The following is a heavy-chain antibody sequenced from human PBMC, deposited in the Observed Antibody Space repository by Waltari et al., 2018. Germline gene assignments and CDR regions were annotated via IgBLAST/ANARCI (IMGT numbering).Heavy chain of an antibody. CDR3: ARHSPPIAAAGSNWFDP. Sequence: QLQLQESGPGLVKPSETLSLTCTVSGGSISSSSYYWGWIRQPPGKGLEWIGSIYYSWSTYDNPSLKSRVTISVDTSKNQFSLKLSSVTAADTAVYYCARHSPPIAAAGSNWFDPWGQGTLVTVSS. CDR2: IYYSWST. D-gene: IGHD6-13*01. V-gene: IGHV4-39*01. J-gene: IGHJ5*02. CDR1: GGSISSSSYY.